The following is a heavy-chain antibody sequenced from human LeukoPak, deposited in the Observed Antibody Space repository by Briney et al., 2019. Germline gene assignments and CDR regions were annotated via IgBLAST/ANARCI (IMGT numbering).Heavy chain of an antibody. CDR2: INPNSGGT. Sequence: ASVKVSCKASGYTFTGYYMHWVRQAPGQGLEWMGWINPNSGGTNYAQKFQGRGTMTRDTSISTAYMELSRLRSDDTAVYYCARVMSYGAPYYFDYWGQGTLVTVSS. V-gene: IGHV1-2*02. J-gene: IGHJ4*02. CDR1: GYTFTGYY. D-gene: IGHD4-17*01. CDR3: ARVMSYGAPYYFDY.